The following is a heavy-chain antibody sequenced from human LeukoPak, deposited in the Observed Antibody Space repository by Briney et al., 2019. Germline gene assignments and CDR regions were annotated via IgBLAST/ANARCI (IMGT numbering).Heavy chain of an antibody. CDR2: IYTSGST. CDR1: GGSISSYY. D-gene: IGHD6-13*01. CDR3: ARRIAAAGSRTYFDY. J-gene: IGHJ4*02. Sequence: SETLSLTCTVSGGSISSYYWSWIRQPAGKGLEWIGRIYTSGSTNYNPSLKSRVTMSVDTSKNQFSLKLSSVTAADTAVYYCARRIAAAGSRTYFDYWGQGTLVTVSS. V-gene: IGHV4-4*07.